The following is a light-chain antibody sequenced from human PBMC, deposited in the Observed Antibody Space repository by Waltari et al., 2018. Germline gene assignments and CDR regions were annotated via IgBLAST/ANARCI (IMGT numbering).Light chain of an antibody. CDR3: QQYYSTPLT. J-gene: IGKJ4*01. CDR2: WAS. Sequence: DIVMTQSPDSLAVSLGERATINCKSSQSVLYSSNNKNYLALYQQKPGQPPKLLIYWASTRGSGVHDRFSGSGSGTDFTLTISSLQAEDVAVYYCQQYYSTPLTFGGGTKV. V-gene: IGKV4-1*01. CDR1: QSVLYSSNNKNY.